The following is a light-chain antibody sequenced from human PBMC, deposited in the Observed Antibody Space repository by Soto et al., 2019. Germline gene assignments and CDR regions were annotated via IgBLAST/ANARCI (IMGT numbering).Light chain of an antibody. CDR3: QLYGSSSTWT. CDR1: QSVSSTY. CDR2: GAS. V-gene: IGKV3-20*01. J-gene: IGKJ1*01. Sequence: EIVLTQSPGTLSLSPGERATLSCRASQSVSSTYLAWYQHKPGQPPTLLIYGASSRVTGIPDRFSGSGSGTDFTLTISRREPEDFAVYYCQLYGSSSTWTFGQGTKVEIK.